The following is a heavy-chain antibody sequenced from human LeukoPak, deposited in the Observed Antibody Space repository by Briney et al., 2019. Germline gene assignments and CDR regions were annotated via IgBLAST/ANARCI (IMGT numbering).Heavy chain of an antibody. D-gene: IGHD1-14*01. CDR3: AKDVRTKRPPPEGFDY. CDR2: IRSKVNNYAT. Sequence: PGGSLRLSCAASGFTFSGSAMHWVRQASGKGLEWVGRIRSKVNNYATAYAASMKGRFTISRDDSKNTLFLQMNSLRVDDTAVYYCAKDVRTKRPPPEGFDYWGQGTLVTVSS. V-gene: IGHV3-73*01. J-gene: IGHJ4*02. CDR1: GFTFSGSA.